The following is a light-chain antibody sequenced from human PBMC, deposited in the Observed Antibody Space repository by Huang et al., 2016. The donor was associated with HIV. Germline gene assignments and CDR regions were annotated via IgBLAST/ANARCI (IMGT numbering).Light chain of an antibody. J-gene: IGKJ2*01. CDR3: QQAKTFPYT. Sequence: DIQMTQSPSSVSASVGHTVTITCRASRDISNWLVWYQQKSGKAPKPLIYSASTLQSGVPPRFSGSGSGTHVTLTSTSLQPDDFGTYYCQQAKTFPYTFGQGT. CDR2: SAS. CDR1: RDISNW. V-gene: IGKV1-12*01.